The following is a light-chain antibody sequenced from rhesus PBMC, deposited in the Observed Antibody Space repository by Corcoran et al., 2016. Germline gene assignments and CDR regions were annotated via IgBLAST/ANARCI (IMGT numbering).Light chain of an antibody. J-gene: IGKJ3*01. CDR1: QSVRSY. CDR3: QQYSSSPFT. Sequence: QVILTQSPATLSLCPGERATLPCRPSQSVRSYLAWSQQKPGQAPRLLIYGASSRATGIPDRVSGSGSGTEFTLTLTSLEPQDFAVYYCQQYSSSPFTVSPGAKLDIK. CDR2: GAS. V-gene: IGKV3-53*01.